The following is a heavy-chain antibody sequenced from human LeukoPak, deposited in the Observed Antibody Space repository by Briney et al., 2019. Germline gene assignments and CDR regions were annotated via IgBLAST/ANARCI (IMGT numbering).Heavy chain of an antibody. V-gene: IGHV3-30*14. J-gene: IGHJ4*02. CDR1: GFTFSSYA. D-gene: IGHD4-11*01. Sequence: PGGSLRLSCAASGFTFSSYAMHWVRQAPGKGLEWVAVISYDGSNKYYADSVKGRFTISRDNSKNTLYLQMNSLRAEDTAVYYCAREDYSQAYFDYWGQGTLVTVSS. CDR2: ISYDGSNK. CDR3: AREDYSQAYFDY.